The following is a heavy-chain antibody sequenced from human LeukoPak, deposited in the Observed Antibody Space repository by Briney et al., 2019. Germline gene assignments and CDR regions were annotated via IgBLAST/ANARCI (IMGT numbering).Heavy chain of an antibody. J-gene: IGHJ3*02. CDR1: GYTFTGYY. CDR3: AATSGSYVRMAFDI. CDR2: INPNSGGT. D-gene: IGHD1-26*01. V-gene: IGHV1-2*02. Sequence: ASVKVSCMASGYTFTGYYMHWVRQAPGQGLEWMGWINPNSGGTNYAQKFQGRVTMTRDTSISTAYMELSRLRSDDTAVYYCAATSGSYVRMAFDIWGQGTMVTVSS.